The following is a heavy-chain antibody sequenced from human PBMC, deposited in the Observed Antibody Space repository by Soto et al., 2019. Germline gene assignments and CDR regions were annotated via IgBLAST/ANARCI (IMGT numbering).Heavy chain of an antibody. V-gene: IGHV5-51*01. CDR1: GYSFTSYW. CDR2: IYPGDSDT. J-gene: IGHJ6*02. Sequence: PGESLKISCKGSGYSFTSYWIGWVRQMPGKGLEWMGIIYPGDSDTRYSPSFQGQVTISADKSISTAYLQWSSLKASDTAMYYCARHNRGYSYGYNYYGMDVWGQGTTVTV. CDR3: ARHNRGYSYGYNYYGMDV. D-gene: IGHD5-18*01.